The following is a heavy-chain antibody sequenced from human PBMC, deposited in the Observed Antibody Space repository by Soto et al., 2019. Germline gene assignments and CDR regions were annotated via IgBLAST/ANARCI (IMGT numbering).Heavy chain of an antibody. CDR2: IGTDNSKSI. CDR3: ARDPHNWNYAPPIDYYYYGMDV. D-gene: IGHD1-7*01. Sequence: HPGGSLRLSCAASGFTFSGYNMNWVRQAPGRGLEWVSYIGTDNSKSIYYADSVKGRFTISRDNAKNSLYLQMNSLRAEDTAVYYCARDPHNWNYAPPIDYYYYGMDVWGQGTTVTVSS. V-gene: IGHV3-48*01. J-gene: IGHJ6*02. CDR1: GFTFSGYN.